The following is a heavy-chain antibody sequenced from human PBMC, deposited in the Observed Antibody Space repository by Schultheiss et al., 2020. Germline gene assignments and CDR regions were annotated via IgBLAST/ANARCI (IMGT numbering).Heavy chain of an antibody. CDR3: AKDMMRGGSSAYGLDV. CDR1: GFTFSSYA. D-gene: IGHD1-26*01. J-gene: IGHJ6*02. CDR2: ISGSGGST. V-gene: IGHV3-23*01. Sequence: GGSLRLSCAASGFTFSSYAMSWVRQAPGKGLEWVSTISGSGGSTYYPDSVKGRFTISRDNSKNTLYLQMNSLRAEDTAVYYCAKDMMRGGSSAYGLDVWGQGTTVTVSS.